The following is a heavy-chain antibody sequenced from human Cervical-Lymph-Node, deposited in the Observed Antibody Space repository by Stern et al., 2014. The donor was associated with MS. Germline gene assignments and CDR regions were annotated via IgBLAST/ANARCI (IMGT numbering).Heavy chain of an antibody. Sequence: VQLVESGGGVVQPGRSLRLSCAGSGFTFRDYGIHWVRQAPGKGLEWLAVVSYDGNNNHYADSVRGRFTVSRDNSRNTLYLQMSSLRPEYTAIYYCAKSARNYYYYGVDVWGQGTTVTV. CDR2: VSYDGNNN. CDR3: AKSARNYYYYGVDV. CDR1: GFTFRDYG. V-gene: IGHV3-30*18. J-gene: IGHJ6*02.